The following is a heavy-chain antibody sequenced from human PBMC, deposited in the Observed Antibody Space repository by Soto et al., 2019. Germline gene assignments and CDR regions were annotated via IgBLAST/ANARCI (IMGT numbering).Heavy chain of an antibody. Sequence: PGESLKISCKGSGYSFTSYWISWVRQMPGKGLEWMGRIDPSDSYTNYSPSFQGHVTISADKSISAAYLQWSSLKASDTAMYYCARVFCSGGKRYPVGSDYYGMDVWGQGTTVTVSS. CDR2: IDPSDSYT. V-gene: IGHV5-10-1*01. J-gene: IGHJ6*02. CDR3: ARVFCSGGKRYPVGSDYYGMDV. D-gene: IGHD2-15*01. CDR1: GYSFTSYW.